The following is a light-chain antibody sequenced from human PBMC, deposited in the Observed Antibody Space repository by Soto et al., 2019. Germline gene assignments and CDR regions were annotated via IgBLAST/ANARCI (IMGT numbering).Light chain of an antibody. CDR1: QSVSNNY. CDR2: GAS. Sequence: EIVLTQSPCSLSLSPGERATLSCRASQSVSNNYLDWYQQKPGQAPRLLIYGASNRATGIPDRFSGSGSGTDFTLTISRLEPEDFAVYYCQQYGTPRSVTFGQGTRLEIK. V-gene: IGKV3-20*01. CDR3: QQYGTPRSVT. J-gene: IGKJ5*01.